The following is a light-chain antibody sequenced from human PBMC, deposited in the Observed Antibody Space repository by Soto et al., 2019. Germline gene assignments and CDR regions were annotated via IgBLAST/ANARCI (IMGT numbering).Light chain of an antibody. CDR3: QQRSNWPWT. J-gene: IGKJ1*01. Sequence: EIVLTQSPATLSLSPGERATLSCRASQSVSSYLAWYQQKPGQAPRLLIYDASNRATDIPARFSGSGSGTDCALTISSLEPEDFAVYYCQQRSNWPWTFGQGTKVEIK. CDR2: DAS. CDR1: QSVSSY. V-gene: IGKV3-11*01.